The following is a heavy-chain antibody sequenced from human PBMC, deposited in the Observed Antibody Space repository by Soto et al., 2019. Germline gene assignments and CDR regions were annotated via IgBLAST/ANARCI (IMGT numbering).Heavy chain of an antibody. D-gene: IGHD3-10*01. V-gene: IGHV1-2*04. CDR2: INPNSGGT. J-gene: IGHJ6*02. CDR3: AREGPIPYFFGELFYYYYYGMDV. CDR1: GYTFTGYY. Sequence: ASVKVSCKASGYTFTGYYMHWVRQAPGQGLEWMGWINPNSGGTNYAQKLQGWVTMTRDTSISTAYMELSRLRSDDTAVYYCAREGPIPYFFGELFYYYYYGMDVWGQGTTVTVSS.